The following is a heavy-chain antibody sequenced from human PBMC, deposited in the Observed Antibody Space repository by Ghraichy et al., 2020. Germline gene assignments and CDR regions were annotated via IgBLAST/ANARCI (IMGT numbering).Heavy chain of an antibody. Sequence: LSLTCTVSGGSISGYYWSWVRQSAGKGLEWIGRIYSSGSTNYNPSLKTRLTMSADTAKNQFSLKLTSVTAADAAVYYCAKGEWELENWGPGTRVTVSS. D-gene: IGHD1-1*01. CDR3: AKGEWELEN. CDR1: GGSISGYY. V-gene: IGHV4-4*07. J-gene: IGHJ4*02. CDR2: IYSSGST.